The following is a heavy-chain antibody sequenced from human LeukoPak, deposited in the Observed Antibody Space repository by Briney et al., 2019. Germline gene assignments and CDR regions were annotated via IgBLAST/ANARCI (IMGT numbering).Heavy chain of an antibody. D-gene: IGHD3-10*01. CDR1: GGSFSGYY. J-gene: IGHJ4*02. V-gene: IGHV4-34*01. CDR2: INHSGST. CDR3: ARTRTYYYGSGSYFDY. Sequence: PSETLSLTCAVYGGSFSGYYWSWIRQPPGKGLEWIGEINHSGSTNYNPSLKSRVTISVDTSKNQFSLKLSSVTAADTAVYYCARTRTYYYGSGSYFDYWGQGTLGTVSS.